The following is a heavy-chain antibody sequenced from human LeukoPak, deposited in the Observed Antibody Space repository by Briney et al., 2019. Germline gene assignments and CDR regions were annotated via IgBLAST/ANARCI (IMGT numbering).Heavy chain of an antibody. V-gene: IGHV4-59*12. CDR3: ARDLGYSYGYPIGY. CDR2: IYYSGST. D-gene: IGHD5-18*01. CDR1: GGSISSYY. Sequence: PSETLSLTCTVSGGSISSYYWSWIRQPPGKGLEWIGYIYYSGSTNYNPSLKSRVTISVDTSKNQFSLKLSSVTAADTAVYYCARDLGYSYGYPIGYWGQGTLVTVSS. J-gene: IGHJ4*02.